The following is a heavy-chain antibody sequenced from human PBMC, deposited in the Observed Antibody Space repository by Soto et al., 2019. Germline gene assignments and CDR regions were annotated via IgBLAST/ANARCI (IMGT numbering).Heavy chain of an antibody. CDR3: ARDGDGYDITGAFDI. CDR1: GFTFSSYG. D-gene: IGHD2-21*01. Sequence: QVQLVESGGGVVQPGRSLRLSCAASGFTFSSYGMHWVRQAPGKGLEWVAVIWYDGSNKYYADSVKGRFTISRDNSKNTLYLQMNSLRAEDTAVYYCARDGDGYDITGAFDILGQGTMVTVSS. CDR2: IWYDGSNK. V-gene: IGHV3-33*01. J-gene: IGHJ3*02.